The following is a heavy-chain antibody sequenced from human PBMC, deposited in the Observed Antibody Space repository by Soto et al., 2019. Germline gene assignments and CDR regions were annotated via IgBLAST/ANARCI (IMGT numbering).Heavy chain of an antibody. J-gene: IGHJ4*02. D-gene: IGHD6-19*01. CDR3: TTGSGWPSDH. CDR2: IHNSENT. V-gene: IGHV4-59*08. Sequence: QVQLQESGPGLVKPSETLSLTCTASGGSISNYYWNWIRQPPGKGLEWIGNIHNSENTNYNPSLMRRLTISLDTSNNQCSLKMNSVTAADAAVYYCTTGSGWPSDHWGRGTLVTVSS. CDR1: GGSISNYY.